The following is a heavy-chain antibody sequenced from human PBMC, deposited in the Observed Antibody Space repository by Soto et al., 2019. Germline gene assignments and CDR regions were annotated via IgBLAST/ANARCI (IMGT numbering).Heavy chain of an antibody. CDR2: IYCSGST. D-gene: IGHD5-18*01. Sequence: PSETLSLTCTVSGGSISRGGYYWSWIRQRPGKGLEWIGYIYCSGSTYYNPSLKSRVTISVDTSKNQFSLKLSSVTAADTAVYYCARTCGYSYGFVFCYWGQGTLVTVSS. J-gene: IGHJ4*02. CDR3: ARTCGYSYGFVFCY. V-gene: IGHV4-31*03. CDR1: GGSISRGGYY.